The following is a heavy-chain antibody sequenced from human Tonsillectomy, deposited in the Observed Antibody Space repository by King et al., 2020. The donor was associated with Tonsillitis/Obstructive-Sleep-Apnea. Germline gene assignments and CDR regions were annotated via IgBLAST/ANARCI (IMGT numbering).Heavy chain of an antibody. J-gene: IGHJ6*03. CDR3: ARLLGEFGRYYYMDD. CDR2: ISASGCTM. D-gene: IGHD3-16*01. V-gene: IGHV3-48*03. Sequence: VQLVQSGGGLVQPGGSLGLYCAVSGFIFSRYEMNWVRQAPGKGLEGVAYISASGCTMYYADSAKGRITISRDNGKNTLYLQLYSLRAEDTAVYYCARLLGEFGRYYYMDDWGKGAPVTVSS. CDR1: GFIFSRYE.